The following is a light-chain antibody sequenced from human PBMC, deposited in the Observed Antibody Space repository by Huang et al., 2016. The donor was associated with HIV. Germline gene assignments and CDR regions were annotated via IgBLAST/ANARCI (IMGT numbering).Light chain of an antibody. Sequence: DIQMTQSPSSLSASVGDRFTITCRASQSITTYLNWYQQKPGKAPTLLIYATDSLQSGVPSRFSGRGSGTEFTLTISSLQPDDFATYYCQQGYTTSWTFGPGTKVE. CDR1: QSITTY. J-gene: IGKJ1*01. CDR2: ATD. CDR3: QQGYTTSWT. V-gene: IGKV1-39*01.